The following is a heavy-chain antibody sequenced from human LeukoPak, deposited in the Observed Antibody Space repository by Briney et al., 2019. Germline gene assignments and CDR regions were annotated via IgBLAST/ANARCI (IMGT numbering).Heavy chain of an antibody. CDR2: ISAYNGNT. V-gene: IGHV1-18*01. D-gene: IGHD3-3*01. J-gene: IGHJ3*02. Sequence: ASVKVSCKASGYTFTSYGISWVRQAPGQGPEWMGWISAYNGNTNYAQKLQGRVTMTTDTSTSTAYMELRSLRSDDTAVYYCARAGFLEWSLAAFDIWGQGTMVTVSS. CDR3: ARAGFLEWSLAAFDI. CDR1: GYTFTSYG.